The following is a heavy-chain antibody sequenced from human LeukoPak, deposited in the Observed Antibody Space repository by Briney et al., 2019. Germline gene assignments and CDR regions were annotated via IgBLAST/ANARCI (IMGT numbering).Heavy chain of an antibody. D-gene: IGHD1-26*01. V-gene: IGHV4-59*01. CDR1: GGSISSYY. CDR2: IYYSGST. J-gene: IGHJ6*03. CDR3: ARDPSIVGADYMDV. Sequence: WETLSLTCTVSGGSISSYYWSWIRQPPGKGLEWIGYIYYSGSTNYNPSLKSRVTISVDTSKNQFSLKLSSVTAADTAVYYCARDPSIVGADYMDVWGKGTTVTVSS.